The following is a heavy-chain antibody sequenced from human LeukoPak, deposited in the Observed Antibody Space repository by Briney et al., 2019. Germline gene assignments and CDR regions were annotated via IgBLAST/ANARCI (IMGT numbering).Heavy chain of an antibody. Sequence: GASVKVSCKASGYTFGGYFMHWVRQAPGQGLEWMGWINPLSGDTNYTQKFQARVTMTRDTSISTAYMELTSLRFDDTATYYCARIASDWGSKYWYFDLWGRGTLVTVSS. J-gene: IGHJ2*01. CDR1: GYTFGGYF. CDR2: INPLSGDT. CDR3: ARIASDWGSKYWYFDL. D-gene: IGHD2-21*01. V-gene: IGHV1-2*02.